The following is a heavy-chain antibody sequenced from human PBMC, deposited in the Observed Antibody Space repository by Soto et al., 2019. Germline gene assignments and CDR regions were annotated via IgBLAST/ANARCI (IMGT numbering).Heavy chain of an antibody. Sequence: QVQLQESGPGLVKPSQTLSLTCTVSGGSISSGNYYWSWIRQPPGKGLEWIGFISYSGTTHYSASLRRRVSISVDTSKNHFRLQLSSVTAADTVVYYCATMGTPVTGLYYFDYWGQGTLVTVSS. CDR3: ATMGTPVTGLYYFDY. CDR1: GGSISSGNYY. CDR2: ISYSGTT. V-gene: IGHV4-30-4*01. J-gene: IGHJ4*02. D-gene: IGHD1-7*01.